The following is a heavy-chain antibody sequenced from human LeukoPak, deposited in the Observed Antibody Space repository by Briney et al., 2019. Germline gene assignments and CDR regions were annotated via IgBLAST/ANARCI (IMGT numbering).Heavy chain of an antibody. J-gene: IGHJ4*02. CDR1: GGSLSTCS. CDR3: ARDTTVASGMQH. Sequence: SETLSLTCSVSGGSLSTCSWSWVRQSPGKRLEWIGYIYYGGTTNYNPSLKSRVTISADTAKNQFSLRLRSVTAADTAIYYCARDTTVASGMQHWGQGTLVTVSS. D-gene: IGHD4-23*01. CDR2: IYYGGTT. V-gene: IGHV4-59*01.